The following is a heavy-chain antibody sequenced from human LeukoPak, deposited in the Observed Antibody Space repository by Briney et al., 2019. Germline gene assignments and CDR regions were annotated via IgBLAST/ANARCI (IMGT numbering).Heavy chain of an antibody. CDR1: GGSISSGDYY. CDR3: ARDLTYYYGSGSVQYYYGMDV. CDR2: IYYSGST. J-gene: IGHJ6*02. Sequence: SQTLSLTCTVSGGSISSGDYYWSWIRQPPGTGLEWIVYIYYSGSTYYNPSLKSRVTISVDTSKNQFSLKLSSVTAADTAVYFCARDLTYYYGSGSVQYYYGMDVWGQGTTVTVSS. D-gene: IGHD3-10*01. V-gene: IGHV4-30-4*01.